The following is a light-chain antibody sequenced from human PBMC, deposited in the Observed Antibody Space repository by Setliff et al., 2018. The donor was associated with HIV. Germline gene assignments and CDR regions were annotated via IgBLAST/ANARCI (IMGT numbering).Light chain of an antibody. V-gene: IGLV2-14*03. J-gene: IGLJ2*01. CDR1: SSDVGGYNY. CDR2: DVS. Sequence: QSVLTQPASVSGSPGQSITISCTGTSSDVGGYNYVSWYQQHPGKAPKLMIYDVSYRPSGVSNRFSGSKSGNTASLTISGLQAEDEADYHCSSYTTSSTPHVVFGGGTKVTV. CDR3: SSYTTSSTPHVV.